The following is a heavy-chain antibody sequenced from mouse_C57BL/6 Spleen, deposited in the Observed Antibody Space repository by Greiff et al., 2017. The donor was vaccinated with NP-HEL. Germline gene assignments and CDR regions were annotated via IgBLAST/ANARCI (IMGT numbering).Heavy chain of an antibody. CDR1: GYTFTSYT. CDR2: INPSSGYT. V-gene: IGHV1-4*01. J-gene: IGHJ2*01. Sequence: QVQLQQSGAELARPGASVKMSCKASGYTFTSYTMHWVKQRPGQGLEWIGFINPSSGYTKYNQKFKDKATLTEDKSSSTAYMQLSSLTSEDSAVYYCARKGIYDYDGFDYWGQGTTLTVSS. D-gene: IGHD2-4*01. CDR3: ARKGIYDYDGFDY.